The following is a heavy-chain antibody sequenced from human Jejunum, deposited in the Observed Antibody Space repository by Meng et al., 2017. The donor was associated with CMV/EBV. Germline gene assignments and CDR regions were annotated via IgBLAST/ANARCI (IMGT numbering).Heavy chain of an antibody. CDR3: AREYYDSGAYPYAFYYFDY. Sequence: YVFNWVRQVPGQGLEWVGRVIAILDMPTYAQKFQGRVTITADKSTGTAYMELSSLRSDDTAVYFCAREYYDSGAYPYAFYYFDYWGQGTVVTVSS. CDR2: VIAILDMP. CDR1: YV. V-gene: IGHV1-69*04. D-gene: IGHD3-22*01. J-gene: IGHJ4*02.